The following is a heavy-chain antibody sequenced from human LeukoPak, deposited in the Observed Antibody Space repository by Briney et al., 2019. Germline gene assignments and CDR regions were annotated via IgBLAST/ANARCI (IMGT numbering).Heavy chain of an antibody. D-gene: IGHD6-13*01. CDR2: IYYSGST. J-gene: IGHJ4*02. V-gene: IGHV4-31*03. Sequence: SQTLSLTCTVSGGSISSGGYYWSWLRQHPGKGLEWIGYIYYSGSTYYNPSLKSRVTISVDTSKNQFSLKLSSVTAADTAVYYCATTRPGIAAAGLFDYWGQGTLVTVSS. CDR3: ATTRPGIAAAGLFDY. CDR1: GGSISSGGYY.